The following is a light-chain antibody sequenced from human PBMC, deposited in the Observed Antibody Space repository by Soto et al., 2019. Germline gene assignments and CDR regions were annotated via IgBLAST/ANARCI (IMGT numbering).Light chain of an antibody. CDR1: QSVSSSY. CDR3: QHYGSSPWT. J-gene: IGKJ1*01. CDR2: GAS. V-gene: IGKV3-20*01. Sequence: EIVMTQSPATLSVSLGERATLSCRASQSVSSSYLAWYQQKPGQAPRLLIYGASSRASGIPDRFSGSGSGTDFTLTISRLEPEDFAIYYCQHYGSSPWTFGQGTKVDIK.